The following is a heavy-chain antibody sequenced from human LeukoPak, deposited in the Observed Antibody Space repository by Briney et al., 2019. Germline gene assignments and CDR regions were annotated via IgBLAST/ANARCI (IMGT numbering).Heavy chain of an antibody. CDR3: ARDSGYCSSTSCERHYYYYYMDV. CDR1: GYTFTSYH. V-gene: IGHV1-46*01. J-gene: IGHJ6*03. Sequence: APVKVSCKASGYTFTSYHMHWVRQAPGQGLEWMGIINPSGGSTSYAQKFQGRVTMTRDTSTSTVYMELSSLRSEDTAVYYCARDSGYCSSTSCERHYYYYYMDVWGKGTTVTVSS. D-gene: IGHD2-2*01. CDR2: INPSGGST.